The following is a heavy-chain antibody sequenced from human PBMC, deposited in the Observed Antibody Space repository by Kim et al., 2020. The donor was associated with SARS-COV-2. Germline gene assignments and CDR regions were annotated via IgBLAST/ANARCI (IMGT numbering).Heavy chain of an antibody. J-gene: IGHJ6*02. CDR1: GGTFSSYA. Sequence: SVKVSCKASGGTFSSYAISWVRQAPGQGLEWMGGIIPIFGTANYAQKFQGRVTITADESTSTAYMELSSLRSEDTAVYYCARLDIVVVPAAAKRHYYYYGMDVWGQGTTVTVSS. CDR3: ARLDIVVVPAAAKRHYYYYGMDV. CDR2: IIPIFGTA. V-gene: IGHV1-69*13. D-gene: IGHD2-2*03.